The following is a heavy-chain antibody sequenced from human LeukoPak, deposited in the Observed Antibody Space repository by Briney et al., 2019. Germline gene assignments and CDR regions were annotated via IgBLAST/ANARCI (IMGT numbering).Heavy chain of an antibody. CDR3: ARGRQDVTMIVVIMTAVSYYLDL. CDR1: GGSFSGYY. J-gene: IGHJ6*03. Sequence: SETLSLTCAVHGGSFSGYYWTWIRHTPEKGLEWIGEMNPSGSTNYNPSLKSRVTISVDTSKNQFSLTLSSVTAADTAVYYCARGRQDVTMIVVIMTAVSYYLDLWGKGTTVTVS. CDR2: MNPSGST. D-gene: IGHD3-22*01. V-gene: IGHV4-34*01.